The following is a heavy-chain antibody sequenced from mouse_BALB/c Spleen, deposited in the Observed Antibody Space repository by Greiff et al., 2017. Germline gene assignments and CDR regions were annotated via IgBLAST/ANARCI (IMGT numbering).Heavy chain of an antibody. CDR3: TRESHYYAMDY. CDR2: INPSNGGT. J-gene: IGHJ4*01. Sequence: QVQLQQSGAELVKPGASVKLSCKASGYTFTSYYMYWVKQRPGQGLEWIGEINPSNGGTNFNEKFKSKATLTVDKSSSTAYMQLSSLTSEDSAVYYCTRESHYYAMDYWGQGTSVTVSS. CDR1: GYTFTSYY. V-gene: IGHV1S81*02. D-gene: IGHD6-2*01.